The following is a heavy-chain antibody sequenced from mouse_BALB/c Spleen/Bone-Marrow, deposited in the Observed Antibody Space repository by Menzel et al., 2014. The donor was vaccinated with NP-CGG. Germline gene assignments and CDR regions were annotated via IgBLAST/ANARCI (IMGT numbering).Heavy chain of an antibody. CDR1: GYTFTSYW. D-gene: IGHD1-1*01. CDR2: IYPSDSYT. J-gene: IGHJ4*01. Sequence: VQLVESGAELVRPGASVKLSCRASGYTFTSYWINWVKQRPGQGLEWIGNIYPSDSYTNYNQRFKDKATLTVDKSSSTAYMQLSSPTSEDSAVYYGTRYGNSHYYAMDYWGQETSVTIST. CDR3: TRYGNSHYYAMDY. V-gene: IGHV1-69*02.